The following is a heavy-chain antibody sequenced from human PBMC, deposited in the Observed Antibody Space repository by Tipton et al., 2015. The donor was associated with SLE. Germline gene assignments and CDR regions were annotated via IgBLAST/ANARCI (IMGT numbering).Heavy chain of an antibody. V-gene: IGHV4-39*07. CDR3: ARGRYYFDY. J-gene: IGHJ4*02. Sequence: LRLSCNVSGGSISSTSYYWAWLRQPPGKGLEWIGSIYYSGSTYYNPSLKSRVTVSVDTSKNQFSLKLSSVTAADTAVYYCARGRYYFDYWGQGTLVTVSS. CDR2: IYYSGST. CDR1: GGSISSTSYY.